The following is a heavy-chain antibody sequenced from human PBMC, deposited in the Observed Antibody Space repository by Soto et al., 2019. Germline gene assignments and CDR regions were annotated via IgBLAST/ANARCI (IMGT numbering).Heavy chain of an antibody. CDR1: GGSFSGYY. J-gene: IGHJ4*02. D-gene: IGHD3-22*01. CDR3: ARAAYYYDSSGYYYHGGNFDY. V-gene: IGHV4-34*01. CDR2: INHSGST. Sequence: KPSETLSLTCAVYGGSFSGYYWSWIRQPPGKGLEWIGEINHSGSTNYNPSLKSRVTISVDTSKNQFSLKLSSVTAADTAVYYCARAAYYYDSSGYYYHGGNFDYWGQGTLVTVSS.